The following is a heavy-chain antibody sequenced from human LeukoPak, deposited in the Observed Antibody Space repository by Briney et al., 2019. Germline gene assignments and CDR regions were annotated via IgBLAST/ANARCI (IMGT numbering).Heavy chain of an antibody. CDR1: GFTFSSYS. CDR3: ARDRSLWFGAQAPDY. CDR2: ISSSSSTI. D-gene: IGHD3-10*01. V-gene: IGHV3-48*01. Sequence: PGGSLRLSCAASGFTFSSYSMNWVRQAPGKGLEWVSYISSSSSTIYYADSVKGRFTISRDNAKNSLYLQMNSLRAEDTAVYYCARDRSLWFGAQAPDYWGQGTLVTVSS. J-gene: IGHJ4*02.